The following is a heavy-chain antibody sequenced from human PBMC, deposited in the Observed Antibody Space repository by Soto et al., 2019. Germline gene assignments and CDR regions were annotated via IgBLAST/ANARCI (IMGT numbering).Heavy chain of an antibody. V-gene: IGHV3-7*01. Sequence: PGGSLRLSCAASGFSFSIYWMAWVRQAPGQGLEWVANINADGSETYYVASVKGRFIISRDNAKNSLFLQMNSLRADDTALYYCATGFRTDSWGQGTLVTVSS. D-gene: IGHD3-9*01. J-gene: IGHJ5*01. CDR1: GFSFSIYW. CDR2: INADGSET. CDR3: ATGFRTDS.